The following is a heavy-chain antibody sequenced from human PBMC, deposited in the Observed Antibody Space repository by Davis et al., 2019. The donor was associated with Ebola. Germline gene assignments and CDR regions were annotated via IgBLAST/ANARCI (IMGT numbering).Heavy chain of an antibody. CDR2: IIPIFGTA. Sequence: AASVMVSCYASGGTFSNYGISWVRQAPGHGLEWMGGIIPIFGTARYAQKFQYRVTISADESAGTVSMDLSSLRSEDTAVYYCAKKLGCSGGGCRGAFHIWGQGTVVTFSS. J-gene: IGHJ3*02. CDR1: GGTFSNYG. CDR3: AKKLGCSGGGCRGAFHI. V-gene: IGHV1-69*13. D-gene: IGHD2-15*01.